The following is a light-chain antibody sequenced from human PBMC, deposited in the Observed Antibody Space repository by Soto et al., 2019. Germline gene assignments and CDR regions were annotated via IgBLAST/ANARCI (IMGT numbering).Light chain of an antibody. CDR3: ASYRRTSTLGV. V-gene: IGLV2-14*03. Sequence: QSVLTQPASVSGSPGQSITISCTGAGSDVSWYQHHPGKAPKLIIFDVSNRPSGISDRFSGSKSGNTASLTISGLRAEDEAGYYCASYRRTSTLGVFGGGTQLTVL. CDR2: DVS. J-gene: IGLJ3*02. CDR1: GSD.